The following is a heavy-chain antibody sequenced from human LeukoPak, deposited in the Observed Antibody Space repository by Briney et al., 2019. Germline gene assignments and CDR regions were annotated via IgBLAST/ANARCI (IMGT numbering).Heavy chain of an antibody. CDR1: GGSFSGYY. J-gene: IGHJ4*02. D-gene: IGHD6-13*01. CDR2: INHSGST. V-gene: IGHV4-34*01. CDR3: ARELYGAVAGYCFDY. Sequence: SETLSLTCAVYGGSFSGYYWSWIRQPPGKGLEWIGEINHSGSTNYNPSPKSRVTISVDTSKNQFSLKLSSVTAADTAVYYCARELYGAVAGYCFDYWGQGTLVTVSS.